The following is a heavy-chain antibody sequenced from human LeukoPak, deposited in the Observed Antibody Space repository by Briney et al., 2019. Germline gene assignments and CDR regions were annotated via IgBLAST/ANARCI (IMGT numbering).Heavy chain of an antibody. J-gene: IGHJ3*02. CDR1: GFTFSSYA. D-gene: IGHD2-2*01. CDR3: AKEEMGYCSSTSCLGAFDI. CDR2: ISGSGGST. V-gene: IGHV3-23*01. Sequence: GGSLSLFCAASGFTFSSYAMSWVRQAPGKGLEWVSAISGSGGSTYYADSVKGRFTISRDNSKTTLYLQMNSLRAEDTAVYYCAKEEMGYCSSTSCLGAFDIWGQGTMVTVSS.